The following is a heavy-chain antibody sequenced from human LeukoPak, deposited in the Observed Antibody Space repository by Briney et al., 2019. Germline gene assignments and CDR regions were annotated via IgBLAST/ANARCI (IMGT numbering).Heavy chain of an antibody. Sequence: GASVKVSCTVSGSSLSGLSMHWVRHSPPKGLEWLGGFHPEDDEIIYAQNFQGRVTMTEDTSTDTAYMELRSLRSEDTAVYYCVTGDHSPYHFHYWGQGTLVTVSS. CDR3: VTGDHSPYHFHY. V-gene: IGHV1-24*01. D-gene: IGHD1-26*01. J-gene: IGHJ4*02. CDR2: FHPEDDEI. CDR1: GSSLSGLS.